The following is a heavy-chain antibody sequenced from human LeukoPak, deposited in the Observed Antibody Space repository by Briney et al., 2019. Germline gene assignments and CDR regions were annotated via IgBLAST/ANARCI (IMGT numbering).Heavy chain of an antibody. D-gene: IGHD2-2*01. V-gene: IGHV1-69*13. CDR2: IIAIFGTA. J-gene: IGHJ4*02. CDR1: GHTFSIYA. CDR3: GRGTS. Sequence: ASVRLSCKASGHTFSIYAILWVPQAPGEGREWMGGIIAIFGTANYAQNIQGSVTITAAESTSTAYMELSSLRYEETAVYYCGRGTSWGQGTLVTVSS.